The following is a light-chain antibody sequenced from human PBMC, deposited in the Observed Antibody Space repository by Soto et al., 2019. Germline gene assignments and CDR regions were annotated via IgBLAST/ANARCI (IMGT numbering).Light chain of an antibody. J-gene: IGLJ1*01. CDR1: SSDVGGYNF. CDR3: SSYAGSYTWI. Sequence: QSVLTQPPSASGSPGQSVTISCTGTSSDVGGYNFVSWYQQHPGKAPKLMIYEVSKRPSGVPDRFSGSKSGNTAALTISGLQAEDEAEYFCSSYAGSYTWIFGSGTKVTVL. CDR2: EVS. V-gene: IGLV2-8*01.